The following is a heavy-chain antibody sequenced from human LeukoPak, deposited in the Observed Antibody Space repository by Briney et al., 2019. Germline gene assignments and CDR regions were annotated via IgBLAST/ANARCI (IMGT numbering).Heavy chain of an antibody. V-gene: IGHV3-21*01. Sequence: GGSLRLSCAASVFTFSSYSINWVRQARGKGLEWVSSISSSRSYIYYADSVKGRFTISRDNAKHSLYLQMNSLRAEDTAVYYCARGLVPSDAFDIWGQGTMVTVSS. CDR2: ISSSRSYI. CDR1: VFTFSSYS. CDR3: ARGLVPSDAFDI. J-gene: IGHJ3*02. D-gene: IGHD6-6*01.